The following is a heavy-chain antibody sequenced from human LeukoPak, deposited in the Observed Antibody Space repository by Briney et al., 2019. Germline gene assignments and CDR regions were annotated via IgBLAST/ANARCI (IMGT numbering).Heavy chain of an antibody. CDR1: GFTFSSYG. V-gene: IGHV3-30*18. J-gene: IGHJ4*02. D-gene: IGHD3-10*01. Sequence: GGSLRLSCAASGFTFSSYGMHWVRQAPGKGLEWVAVISYDGSNKYYADSVKGRFTISRDNSKNTLYLQMNSLRADDTAVYYCAKGIGSGHFDYWGQGTLVTVSS. CDR2: ISYDGSNK. CDR3: AKGIGSGHFDY.